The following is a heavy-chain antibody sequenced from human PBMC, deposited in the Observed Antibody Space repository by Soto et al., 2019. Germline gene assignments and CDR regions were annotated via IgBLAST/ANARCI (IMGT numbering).Heavy chain of an antibody. Sequence: ESGGGLVQPGGSLRLSCAASGFTFSRYAMTWVRQTPGQGLRWVSTVTAGGDNTYHADSVKGRFTISRDTSKNTLYLQMNSLRVEDTAIYHCARLYSRAYDIWGQGTMVTVSS. J-gene: IGHJ3*02. CDR2: VTAGGDNT. D-gene: IGHD2-15*01. CDR1: GFTFSRYA. CDR3: ARLYSRAYDI. V-gene: IGHV3-23*01.